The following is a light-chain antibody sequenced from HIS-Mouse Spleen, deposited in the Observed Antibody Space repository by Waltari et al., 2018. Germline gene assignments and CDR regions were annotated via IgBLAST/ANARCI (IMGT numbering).Light chain of an antibody. Sequence: QSALTQPASVSGSPGQSITISCPGTSSDVGSYNLVSWYQQHPGKAPKLMIYEGSKRPSGVSNRFSGSKSGNTASLTISGLQAEDEADYYCSSYAGSNNVVFGGGTKLTVL. V-gene: IGLV2-14*02. CDR3: SSYAGSNNVV. CDR2: EGS. CDR1: SSDVGSYNL. J-gene: IGLJ2*01.